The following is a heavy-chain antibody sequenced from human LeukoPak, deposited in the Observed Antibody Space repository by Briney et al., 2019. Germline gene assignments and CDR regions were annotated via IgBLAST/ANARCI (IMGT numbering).Heavy chain of an antibody. CDR3: AKVGLGNTAIHI. V-gene: IGHV1-8*01. J-gene: IGHJ3*02. CDR1: GYTFPNYD. CDR2: MNFNSGNT. D-gene: IGHD3/OR15-3a*01. Sequence: GASVKVSCKASGYTFPNYDINWVRQATGQGLEWMGWMNFNSGNTGYAQKFQGRVTMTRNTAISTIYMEQSGLKSEDTAIYYCAKVGLGNTAIHIWGQGTMVTVSS.